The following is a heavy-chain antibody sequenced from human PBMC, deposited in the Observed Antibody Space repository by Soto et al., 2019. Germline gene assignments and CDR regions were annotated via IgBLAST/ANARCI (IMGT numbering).Heavy chain of an antibody. CDR2: INPNSGGT. J-gene: IGHJ4*02. CDR3: AREGYCSSTSCYAYFDY. V-gene: IGHV1-2*04. Sequence: ASVKVSCKASGYTFTGYYMHWVRQAPGQGLEWMGWINPNSGGTNYAQKFQGWVTMTRDTSISTAYMELSRLRSDDTAVYYCAREGYCSSTSCYAYFDYWGQGTLVTVSS. D-gene: IGHD2-2*01. CDR1: GYTFTGYY.